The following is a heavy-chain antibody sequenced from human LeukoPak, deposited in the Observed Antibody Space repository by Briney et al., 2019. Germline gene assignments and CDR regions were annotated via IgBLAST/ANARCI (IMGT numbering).Heavy chain of an antibody. CDR3: ARGVAGEMSYGSGRKNWFDP. V-gene: IGHV4-38-2*01. CDR2: IYHSGST. D-gene: IGHD3-10*01. Sequence: PSETLSLTCAVSGYSISSGYYWGWIRQPPGKGLEWIGSIYHSGSTNYNPSLKSRVTISVDTSKNQFSLKLSSVTAADTAVYYCARGVAGEMSYGSGRKNWFDPWGQGTLVTVSS. J-gene: IGHJ5*02. CDR1: GYSISSGYY.